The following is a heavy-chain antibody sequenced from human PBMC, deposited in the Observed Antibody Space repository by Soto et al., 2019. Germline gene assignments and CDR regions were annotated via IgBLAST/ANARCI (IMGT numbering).Heavy chain of an antibody. CDR2: IYYSGST. CDR3: ASRSSPVLGLGMDV. V-gene: IGHV4-31*03. Sequence: SETLSLTCTVSGGSISSGGYYWSWIRQHPGKGLEWIGYIYYSGSTYYNPSLKSRVTISVDTSKNQFSLKLSSVTAADTAVYYCASRSSPVLGLGMDVWGQGTTVTVSS. D-gene: IGHD3-16*01. J-gene: IGHJ6*02. CDR1: GGSISSGGYY.